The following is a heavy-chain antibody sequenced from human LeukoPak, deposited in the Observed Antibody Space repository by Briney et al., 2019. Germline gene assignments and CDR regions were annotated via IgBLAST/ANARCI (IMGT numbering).Heavy chain of an antibody. CDR1: GGSISSLY. J-gene: IGHJ4*02. CDR3: ARTNPGYSSSWYFDS. Sequence: KSSETLSLTCIVSGGSISSLYWSWIRQPPGKGREWIGHIYYTGSTNYNPSLKSRVTISVDTSKKHFSLKLSSLTAADTAVYYCARTNPGYSSSWYFDSWGQGTLVIVSS. CDR2: IYYTGST. V-gene: IGHV4-59*11. D-gene: IGHD6-13*01.